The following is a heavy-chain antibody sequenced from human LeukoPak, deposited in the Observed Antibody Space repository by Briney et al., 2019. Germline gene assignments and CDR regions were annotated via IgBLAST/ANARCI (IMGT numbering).Heavy chain of an antibody. CDR1: EFTVSSNY. CDR3: ARDLPSSSSTDDAFDI. Sequence: GGSLRLSCAASEFTVSSNYMSWVRQAPGKGLEWVSSISSSSSYIYYADSVKGRFTISRDNAKNSLYLQMNSLRAEDTAVYYCARDLPSSSSTDDAFDIWGQGTMVTVSS. D-gene: IGHD6-13*01. CDR2: ISSSSSYI. V-gene: IGHV3-21*01. J-gene: IGHJ3*02.